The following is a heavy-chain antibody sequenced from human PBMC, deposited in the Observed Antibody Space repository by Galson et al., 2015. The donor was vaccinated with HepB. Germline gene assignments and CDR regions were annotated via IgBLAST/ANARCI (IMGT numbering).Heavy chain of an antibody. J-gene: IGHJ3*02. Sequence: SLRLSCAGSGFNFNTYAMNWVRQAPGRGLEWVSVIVGNGGDIEYADSVKGRFTISRDNSRNTLYLQMNSLRDEDTAVYYCAREYEKGGVDIWGQGTMVTVSS. CDR1: GFNFNTYA. V-gene: IGHV3-23*01. D-gene: IGHD3-16*01. CDR2: IVGNGGDI. CDR3: AREYEKGGVDI.